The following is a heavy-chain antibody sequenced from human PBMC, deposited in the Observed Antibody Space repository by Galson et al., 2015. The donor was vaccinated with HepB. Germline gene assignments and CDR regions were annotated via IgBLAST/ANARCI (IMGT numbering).Heavy chain of an antibody. V-gene: IGHV3-74*03. Sequence: SLRLSCAASGFTFSSYWMHWVRQAPGKGLVWVSRISSDGRTIMYADSVKGRFTVSRDNAKNTMYLQMSSLTAEDSAVYYCARDGGGLAVWGQGTTVTVSS. CDR1: GFTFSSYW. CDR2: ISSDGRTI. CDR3: ARDGGGLAV. D-gene: IGHD3-16*01. J-gene: IGHJ6*02.